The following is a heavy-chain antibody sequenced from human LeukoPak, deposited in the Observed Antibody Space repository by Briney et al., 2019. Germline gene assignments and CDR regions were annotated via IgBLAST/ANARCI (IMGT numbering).Heavy chain of an antibody. CDR1: GFKYDDHA. V-gene: IGHV3-9*01. D-gene: IGHD5-18*01. Sequence: GGFLRLSCAASGFKYDDHAMHWVRQAPGKGLEWVSGITWNSGRIGYADSVKGRFTISRDNAKNSLYLQVNSLREEDTALYYCAKDRTAYSYGSIDHWGQGTLVTVSS. CDR3: AKDRTAYSYGSIDH. J-gene: IGHJ4*02. CDR2: ITWNSGRI.